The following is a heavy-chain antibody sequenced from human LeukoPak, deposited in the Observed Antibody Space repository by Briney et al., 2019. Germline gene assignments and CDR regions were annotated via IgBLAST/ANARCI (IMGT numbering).Heavy chain of an antibody. CDR1: GGTFSSYA. J-gene: IGHJ4*02. Sequence: SVKVSCKASGGTFSSYAISWARQAPGQGLEWMGRIIPILGIANYAQKFQGRVTITADKSTSTAYMELSSLRSEDTAVYYCARDRQYYYGSGGLGYFDYWGQGTLVTVSS. D-gene: IGHD3-10*01. V-gene: IGHV1-69*04. CDR3: ARDRQYYYGSGGLGYFDY. CDR2: IIPILGIA.